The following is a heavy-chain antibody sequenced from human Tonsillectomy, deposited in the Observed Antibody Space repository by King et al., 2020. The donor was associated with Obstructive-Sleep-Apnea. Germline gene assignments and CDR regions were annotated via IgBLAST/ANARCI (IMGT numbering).Heavy chain of an antibody. V-gene: IGHV4-4*07. CDR2: IYTSGST. D-gene: IGHD2-15*01. Sequence: QLQLQESGPGLVKPSETLSLTCTVSGGSISSYYWSWIRQPAGKGLEWIGRIYTSGSTNNNPSLKSRGTMSGDTSKNQFSLKLSSGTAADTAVYYCARGYCSGGSCVSYNWFDPWGQGTLVTVSS. CDR1: GGSISSYY. CDR3: ARGYCSGGSCVSYNWFDP. J-gene: IGHJ5*02.